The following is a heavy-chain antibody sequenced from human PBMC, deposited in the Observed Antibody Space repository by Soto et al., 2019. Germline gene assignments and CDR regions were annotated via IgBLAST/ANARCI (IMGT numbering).Heavy chain of an antibody. D-gene: IGHD4-17*01. V-gene: IGHV1-69*08. CDR3: ARDRDDYGDSAWFDP. CDR2: IIPILGIA. J-gene: IGHJ5*02. CDR1: GGTFSSYT. Sequence: QVQLVQSGAEVKKPGSSVKVSCKASGGTFSSYTISWVRQAPGQGLEWMGRIIPILGIANYAQKFQGRVTITADKSTSTAYMELSSLRSEDTAVYYCARDRDDYGDSAWFDPWGQGTLVTVSS.